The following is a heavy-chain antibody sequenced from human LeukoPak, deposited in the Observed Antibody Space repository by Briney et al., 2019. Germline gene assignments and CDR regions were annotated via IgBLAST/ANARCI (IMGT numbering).Heavy chain of an antibody. V-gene: IGHV3-48*01. J-gene: IGHJ4*02. CDR2: ISSSSSTI. CDR1: GFTFSSYS. CDR3: ARDEYGDYLGSSFFDY. D-gene: IGHD4-17*01. Sequence: GGSLRLSCAASGFTFSSYSMNWVRQAPGKGLEWVSYISSSSSTIYYADSVKGRFTISRDNAKNSLYLQMNSLRAEDTAVYYCARDEYGDYLGSSFFDYWGQGTLVTVSS.